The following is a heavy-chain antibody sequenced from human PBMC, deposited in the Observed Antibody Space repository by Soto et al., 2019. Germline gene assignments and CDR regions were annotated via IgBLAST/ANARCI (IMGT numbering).Heavy chain of an antibody. V-gene: IGHV1-18*01. CDR3: ARGRYGDY. CDR2: ISAHNGNT. Sequence: QVHLVQSGAEVKKPGASVKVSCKCSGYTFTSYGITWVRQAPGQGLEWMGWISAHNGNTNYAQKLQGRVTVTRDTSTSTAYMEXXXXXXXXXXXXYCARGRYGDYWGQGALVTVSS. D-gene: IGHD1-26*01. J-gene: IGHJ4*02. CDR1: GYTFTSYG.